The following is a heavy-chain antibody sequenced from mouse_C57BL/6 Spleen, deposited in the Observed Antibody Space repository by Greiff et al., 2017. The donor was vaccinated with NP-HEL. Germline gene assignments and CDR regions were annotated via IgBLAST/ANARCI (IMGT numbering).Heavy chain of an antibody. CDR1: GYTFTSYG. Sequence: QVQLQQSGAELARPGASVKLSCKASGYTFTSYGISWVKQRTGQGLEWIGEIYPRSGNTYYIEKFKGKATLTADKSSSTAYMELRSLTSEDSAVYFCARMRITTVVDPFAYWGQGTLVTVSA. D-gene: IGHD1-1*01. CDR2: IYPRSGNT. CDR3: ARMRITTVVDPFAY. J-gene: IGHJ3*01. V-gene: IGHV1-81*01.